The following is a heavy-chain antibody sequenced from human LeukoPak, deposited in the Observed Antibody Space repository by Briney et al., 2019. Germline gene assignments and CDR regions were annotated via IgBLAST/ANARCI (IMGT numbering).Heavy chain of an antibody. CDR3: ARHGANYYYYYMDV. J-gene: IGHJ6*03. V-gene: IGHV3-23*01. CDR2: VSGSGSST. CDR1: GFTFSNYA. D-gene: IGHD3-16*01. Sequence: GGSLRLSCAASGFTFSNYAMSWVRQAPGKGLEWVSPVSGSGSSTYYAASVKGRFTISRDNSKNTLYLQMNSLRAEDTAVYYCARHGANYYYYYMDVWGKGTTVTVSS.